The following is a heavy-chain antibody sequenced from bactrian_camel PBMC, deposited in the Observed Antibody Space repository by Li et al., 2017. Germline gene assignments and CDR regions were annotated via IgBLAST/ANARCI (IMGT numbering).Heavy chain of an antibody. CDR3: AAGLPLCSSRWSGGNFAF. Sequence: GGSVQAGGSLLLSCAASPPIDRNYCMEWFRQLPGKEREGVAALDSDGTTSYAQSVKGRFTISQDNNKNTFALKMSSLKPEDSATYYCAAGLPLCSSRWSGGNFAFWGQGTQVTVS. CDR2: LDSDGTT. J-gene: IGHJ4*01. D-gene: IGHD6*01. V-gene: IGHV3S53*01. CDR1: PPIDRNYC.